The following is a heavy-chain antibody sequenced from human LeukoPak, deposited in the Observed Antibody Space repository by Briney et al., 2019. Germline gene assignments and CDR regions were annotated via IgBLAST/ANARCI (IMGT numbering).Heavy chain of an antibody. CDR3: ARTVRDFWSGYQRIAFDI. V-gene: IGHV4-59*01. Sequence: PSETLSLTCTVSGGSISSYYWSWIRQPPGKGLEWIGYIYYSGSTNYNPSLKSRVTISVDTSKNQFSLKLSSVTAADTAVYYCARTVRDFWSGYQRIAFDIWGQGTMVTVSS. CDR1: GGSISSYY. J-gene: IGHJ3*02. D-gene: IGHD3-3*01. CDR2: IYYSGST.